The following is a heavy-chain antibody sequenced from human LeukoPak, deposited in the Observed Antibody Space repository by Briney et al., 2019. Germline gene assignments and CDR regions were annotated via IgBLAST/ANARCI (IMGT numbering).Heavy chain of an antibody. Sequence: GGSLRLSCAASGFTFSSYWMSWVRQAPGKGLEWVSDINGSGGSTYYTDSVKGRFTISRDNSKNTLYLQMNSLRAEDTAIYYCAKKYSTGLDPWGQGTLVTVSS. CDR1: GFTFSSYW. D-gene: IGHD1-26*01. CDR3: AKKYSTGLDP. V-gene: IGHV3-23*01. CDR2: INGSGGST. J-gene: IGHJ5*02.